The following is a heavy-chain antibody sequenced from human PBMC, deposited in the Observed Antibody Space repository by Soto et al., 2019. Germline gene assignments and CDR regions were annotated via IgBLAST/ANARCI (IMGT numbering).Heavy chain of an antibody. V-gene: IGHV3-48*01. J-gene: IGHJ6*03. CDR1: GFTFSSYP. D-gene: IGHD3-9*01. CDR3: ASDWFYMDV. Sequence: EVQLVESGGGLVQPGGSLRLSCVASGFTFSSYPMNWVRQAPGKGLEWASYISSTSSTIYYADSVKGRFTISRDNARNSLYLQMNSLRAEDTAVYYCASDWFYMDVWGKGTTVSVSS. CDR2: ISSTSSTI.